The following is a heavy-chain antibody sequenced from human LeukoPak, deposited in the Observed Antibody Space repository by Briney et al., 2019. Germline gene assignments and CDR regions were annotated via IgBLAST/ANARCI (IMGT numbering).Heavy chain of an antibody. CDR2: IKQDGSEK. Sequence: PGGSLRLSCAASGFTFSTYWMSWVRQAPGKGLEWVANIKQDGSEKYYVDSVKGRFTISRDNTKNSLYLQMNSLRAEDTAVYYCAREQGPDFGGFFAYWGQGTLVTVSS. J-gene: IGHJ4*02. CDR3: AREQGPDFGGFFAY. CDR1: GFTFSTYW. V-gene: IGHV3-7*01. D-gene: IGHD3-16*01.